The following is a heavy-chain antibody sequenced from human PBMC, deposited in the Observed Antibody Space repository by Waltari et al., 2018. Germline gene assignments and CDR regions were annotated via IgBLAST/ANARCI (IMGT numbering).Heavy chain of an antibody. D-gene: IGHD2-21*01. CDR2: ISFEGSIR. CDR1: GSTFSQYD. Sequence: VQLVESGGGVVQPGRSLGLPCAAPGSTFSQYDTQWVRQAPGKEPQWVEGISFEGSIRKYADCVKGRFTISRDNSKDTLYLQMDSLRVDDTAVYYCAKERDKQISTCYDHWGQGTLVTVSS. J-gene: IGHJ5*02. V-gene: IGHV3-30*18. CDR3: AKERDKQISTCYDH.